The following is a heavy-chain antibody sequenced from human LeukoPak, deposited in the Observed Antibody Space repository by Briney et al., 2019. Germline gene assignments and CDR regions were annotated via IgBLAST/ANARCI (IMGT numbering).Heavy chain of an antibody. D-gene: IGHD3-22*01. CDR3: TTNYYDSSGYYWGYYYYYGMDV. CDR1: GFTFSNAW. J-gene: IGHJ6*02. Sequence: GGSLRLSCAASGFTFSNAWMNWVRQAPGKGLEWVGRIKSKTDGGTTDYAAPVKGRFTISRDDSKNTLYLQMNSLKTEDTAVYYCTTNYYDSSGYYWGYYYYYGMDVWGQGTTVTVPS. V-gene: IGHV3-15*07. CDR2: IKSKTDGGTT.